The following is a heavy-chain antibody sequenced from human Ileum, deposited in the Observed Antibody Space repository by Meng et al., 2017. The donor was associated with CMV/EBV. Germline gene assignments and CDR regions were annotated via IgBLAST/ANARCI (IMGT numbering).Heavy chain of an antibody. CDR1: GGSLTSYY. Sequence: QVRLQDSGPRLLHPSETLSLTCTVTGGSLTSYYWTWIRQPAWKGLEWIGYIYYSGSTYYNPSLKSRLTISLDTSKNQFSLKLSSVTAADTGVYYCARQTYGGNSREYYFDYWGQGTLVTVSS. CDR2: IYYSGST. CDR3: ARQTYGGNSREYYFDY. V-gene: IGHV4-59*06. J-gene: IGHJ4*02. D-gene: IGHD4-23*01.